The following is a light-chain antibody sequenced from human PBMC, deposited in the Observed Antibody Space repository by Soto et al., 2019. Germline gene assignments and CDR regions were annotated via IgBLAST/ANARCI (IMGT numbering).Light chain of an antibody. CDR3: QQRKKWRPRT. CDR1: ETVDSF. CDR2: DAS. V-gene: IGKV3-11*01. Sequence: EIVLTQSPATLSLSPGERAALSCRASETVDSFLAWYQQKPGQAPRLLIYDASKRATGIPARFSGSGSGTEFTLTISSLEPAEFSVYYCQQRKKWRPRTFGGGTKVEIK. J-gene: IGKJ4*01.